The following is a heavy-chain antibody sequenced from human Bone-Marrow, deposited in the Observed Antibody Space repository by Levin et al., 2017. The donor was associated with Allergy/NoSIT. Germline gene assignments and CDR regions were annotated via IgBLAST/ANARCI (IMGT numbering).Heavy chain of an antibody. CDR2: IYSGGTT. J-gene: IGHJ4*02. CDR3: ARNRHCIGGRCYSV. CDR1: GFTVSNNY. Sequence: PGGSLRLSCAASGFTVSNNYMRWVRQAPGKGLEWVSLIYSGGTTYYADSVKGRFTISRDNSKNTVYLQMNSLRAEDTAVYCCARNRHCIGGRCYSVWGQGTLVTVSS. V-gene: IGHV3-53*01. D-gene: IGHD2-15*01.